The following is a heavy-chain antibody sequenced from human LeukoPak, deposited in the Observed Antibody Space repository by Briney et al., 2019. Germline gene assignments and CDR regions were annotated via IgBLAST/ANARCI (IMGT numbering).Heavy chain of an antibody. CDR2: IYYSGST. V-gene: IGHV4-59*08. CDR1: GGSFSSYY. CDR3: ARGVSYVRDAFDI. Sequence: SETLSLTCTVSGGSFSSYYWSWIRQPPGKGLEWIGYIYYSGSTNYNPSLKSRVTIPVDTSKNQFSLKLSSVTAADTAVYYCARGVSYVRDAFDIWGQGTMVTVSS. J-gene: IGHJ3*02. D-gene: IGHD1-26*01.